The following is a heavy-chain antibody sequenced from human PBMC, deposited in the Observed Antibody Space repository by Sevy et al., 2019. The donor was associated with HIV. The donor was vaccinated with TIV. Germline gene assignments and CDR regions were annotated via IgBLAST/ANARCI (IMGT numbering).Heavy chain of an antibody. V-gene: IGHV1-58*01. D-gene: IGHD3-22*01. CDR2: IVVGSGNT. CDR1: GFTFTSSA. Sequence: KISCKASGFTFTSSAVQWVRQARGQRLEWIGWIVVGSGNTNYAQKFQERVTITRDMSTSTAYMELSSLRSEDTAVYYCAADRAYYYDSSGYPSLDYWGQGTLVTVSS. J-gene: IGHJ4*02. CDR3: AADRAYYYDSSGYPSLDY.